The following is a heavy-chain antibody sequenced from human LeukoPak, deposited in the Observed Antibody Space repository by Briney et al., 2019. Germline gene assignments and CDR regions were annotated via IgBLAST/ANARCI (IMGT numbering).Heavy chain of an antibody. V-gene: IGHV4-61*05. CDR3: ARNDYGDYGPFWYFDL. J-gene: IGHJ2*01. Sequence: SETLSLTCTVSGGSISSSSYYWSWIRQPPGKGLEWIGDIYYSGSTNYNPSLKSRVTISVDTSKNQFSLKLSSVTAADTAVYYCARNDYGDYGPFWYFDLWGRGTLVTVSS. D-gene: IGHD4-17*01. CDR2: IYYSGST. CDR1: GGSISSSSYY.